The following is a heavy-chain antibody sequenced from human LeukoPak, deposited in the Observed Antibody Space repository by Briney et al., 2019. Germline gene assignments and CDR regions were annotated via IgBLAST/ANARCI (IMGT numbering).Heavy chain of an antibody. J-gene: IGHJ4*02. CDR2: INPNSGGT. D-gene: IGHD6-19*01. Sequence: ASVKVSCKASGYTFTGYYMHWVRQAPGQGLEWMGWINPNSGGTNYAQKFQGRVTMTRDTSISTAYTELSRLRSDDTAVYYCARRQQWLGGDFDYWGQGTLVTVSS. CDR3: ARRQQWLGGDFDY. CDR1: GYTFTGYY. V-gene: IGHV1-2*02.